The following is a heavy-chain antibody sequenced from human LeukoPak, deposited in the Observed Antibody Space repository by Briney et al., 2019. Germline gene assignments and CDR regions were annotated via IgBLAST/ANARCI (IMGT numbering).Heavy chain of an antibody. J-gene: IGHJ6*03. Sequence: GGSLRLSCATSGFTFCRYSMNWVRQAPGKGLEWVSSISSSSSYIYYADSVKGRFTISRDNAKNSLYLQMNSLRAEDTAVYYCARVSNDFWSGYTYYYYMDVWGKGTTVTVSS. D-gene: IGHD3-3*01. V-gene: IGHV3-21*01. CDR2: ISSSSSYI. CDR3: ARVSNDFWSGYTYYYYMDV. CDR1: GFTFCRYS.